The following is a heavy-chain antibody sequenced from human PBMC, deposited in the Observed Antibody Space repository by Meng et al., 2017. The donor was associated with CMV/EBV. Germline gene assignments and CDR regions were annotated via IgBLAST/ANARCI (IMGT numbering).Heavy chain of an antibody. CDR3: ARDTVRGDGGNPRAYYYYYGMDV. CDR1: GFTVSSNY. CDR2: IYSGGST. J-gene: IGHJ6*02. V-gene: IGHV3-53*01. Sequence: GGSLRLSCAASGFTVSSNYMSWVRQAPGKGLEWVSVIYSGGSTYYADSVKGRFTISRDNSKNTLYLQMNSLRAEDTAVYYCARDTVRGDGGNPRAYYYYYGMDVWGQGTTVTVSS. D-gene: IGHD4-23*01.